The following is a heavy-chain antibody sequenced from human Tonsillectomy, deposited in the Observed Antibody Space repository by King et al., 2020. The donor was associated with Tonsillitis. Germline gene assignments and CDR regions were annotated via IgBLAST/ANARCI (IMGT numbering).Heavy chain of an antibody. CDR3: ARTSSKYCSGGSCYSSPFDY. V-gene: IGHV3-30-3*01. Sequence: VQLVESGGGVVQPGRSLRLSCAASRFTFSSYAMHWVRQAPGKGQEWVTLISYDGSNKYYADSVKGRFTISRDNSKNTLYPQMNSLRAEDTAVYYCARTSSKYCSGGSCYSSPFDYWGQGTLVTVSS. D-gene: IGHD2-15*01. CDR2: ISYDGSNK. J-gene: IGHJ4*02. CDR1: RFTFSSYA.